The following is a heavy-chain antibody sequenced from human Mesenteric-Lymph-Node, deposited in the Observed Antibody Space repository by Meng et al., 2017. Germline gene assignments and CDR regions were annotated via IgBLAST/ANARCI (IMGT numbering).Heavy chain of an antibody. Sequence: GESLKIPCPVSGFTIRTFWMHWIRQTPGKGLVWVARINSNESNIIYADSVKGRFTITRDNAKNSLHLQMNNLGAEDTAVYYCARARSGSRNALDLWGQGTMVTVSS. CDR1: GFTIRTFW. D-gene: IGHD1-26*01. CDR2: INSNESNI. CDR3: ARARSGSRNALDL. J-gene: IGHJ3*01. V-gene: IGHV3-74*01.